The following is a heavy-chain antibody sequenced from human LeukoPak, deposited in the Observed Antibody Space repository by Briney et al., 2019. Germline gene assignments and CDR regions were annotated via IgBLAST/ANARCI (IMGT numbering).Heavy chain of an antibody. D-gene: IGHD3-10*01. Sequence: GGSLRLSCAASGFTLSSYSMNWVRQAPGKGLEWVSSISSSSSYIYHADSVKGRFTISRDNAKNSLYLQMNSLRAEDTAVYYCARGRRLVRGSNWFDPWGQGTLVTVSS. CDR2: ISSSSSYI. CDR1: GFTLSSYS. V-gene: IGHV3-21*01. CDR3: ARGRRLVRGSNWFDP. J-gene: IGHJ5*02.